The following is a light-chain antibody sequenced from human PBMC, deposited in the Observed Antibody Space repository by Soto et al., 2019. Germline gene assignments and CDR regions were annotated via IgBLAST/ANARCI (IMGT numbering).Light chain of an antibody. J-gene: IGLJ2*01. CDR2: DTT. Sequence: QAVVTQEPSLTVSPGGTVTLTCGSSTGAVTSGHYSYWFQQKPGQAPRTLIYDTTNKHSWTPARLSGSLLRGKAALTLSGAQPKDKALYYCFLCKSGAVVLGGRTKVTVL. CDR1: TGAVTSGHY. V-gene: IGLV7-46*01. CDR3: FLCKSGAVV.